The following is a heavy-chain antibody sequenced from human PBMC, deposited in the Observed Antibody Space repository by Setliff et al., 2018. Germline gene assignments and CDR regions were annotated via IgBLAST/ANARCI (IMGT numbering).Heavy chain of an antibody. CDR1: GGTFSSYA. D-gene: IGHD3-22*01. V-gene: IGHV1-69*05. J-gene: IGHJ4*02. CDR3: ARGNYYDSSGYSVDY. Sequence: GASVKVSCKASGGTFSSYAISWVRQAPGQGLEWMGGIIPIFGTSNYAQKFQGRFTITTDESTSTAYMELSSLRSEDTAVYYCARGNYYDSSGYSVDYWGQGTMVTVSS. CDR2: IIPIFGTS.